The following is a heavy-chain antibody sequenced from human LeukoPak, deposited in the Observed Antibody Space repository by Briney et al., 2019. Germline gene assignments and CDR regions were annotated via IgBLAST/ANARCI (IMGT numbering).Heavy chain of an antibody. CDR3: AGWKYRPDPNYY. CDR1: GGSIGTYY. D-gene: IGHD5-12*01. V-gene: IGHV4-59*01. CDR2: VQDGGST. Sequence: NASETLSLTCTVSGGSIGTYYCTWIRQPPGKGLEWIGFVQDGGSTDYNPSLKSRVTMSVGTSRNQFSLKLNSVTAADTAVYYCAGWKYRPDPNYYWGQGILVTVSS. J-gene: IGHJ4*02.